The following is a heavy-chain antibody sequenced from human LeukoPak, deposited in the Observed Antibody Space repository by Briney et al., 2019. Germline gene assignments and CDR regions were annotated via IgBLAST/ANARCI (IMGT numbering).Heavy chain of an antibody. D-gene: IGHD3-22*01. CDR1: DGSISSSSYY. V-gene: IGHV4-39*01. J-gene: IGHJ4*02. CDR3: ASTYYYDSSGYDQPVDC. Sequence: SETLSLTCTVSDGSISSSSYYWGWIRQPPGKGLEWIGNMYYSGGTHYNPSLKSRVTISADTSKSQFSLKLSSVTAADTAVYYCASTYYYDSSGYDQPVDCWGQGTLVTVSS. CDR2: MYYSGGT.